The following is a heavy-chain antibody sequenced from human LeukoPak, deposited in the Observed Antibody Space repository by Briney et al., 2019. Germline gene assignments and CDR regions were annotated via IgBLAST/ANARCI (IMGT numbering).Heavy chain of an antibody. V-gene: IGHV1-8*01. J-gene: IGHJ5*02. CDR2: MNPNSGNT. D-gene: IGHD2-2*01. Sequence: ASVKVSCKASGYTFASYDINWVRQATGQGLEWMGWMNPNSGNTGYAQKFQGRVTMTRNTSISTAYMELSSLRSEDTAVYYCVRRARYAFVDPWGQGTLVTVSS. CDR3: VRRARYAFVDP. CDR1: GYTFASYD.